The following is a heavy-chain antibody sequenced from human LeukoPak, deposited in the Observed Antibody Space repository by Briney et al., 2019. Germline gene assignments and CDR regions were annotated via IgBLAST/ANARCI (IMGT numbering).Heavy chain of an antibody. CDR3: ARETGGYDYSIGY. J-gene: IGHJ4*02. V-gene: IGHV1-2*02. CDR1: GYTFTGYY. Sequence: ASVKVSCKASGYTFTGYYMHWVRQAPGQGLEWMGWINPNSGGTNYAQKFQGRVTMTRDTSISTAYMELSRLRPDDTAVYYCARETGGYDYSIGYWGQGTLVTVSS. D-gene: IGHD5-12*01. CDR2: INPNSGGT.